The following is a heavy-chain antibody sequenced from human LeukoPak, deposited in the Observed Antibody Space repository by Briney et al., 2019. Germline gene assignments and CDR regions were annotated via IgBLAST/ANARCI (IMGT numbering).Heavy chain of an antibody. V-gene: IGHV1-18*01. Sequence: ASLKVSCKASGYTFTSYGISWVRQAPGQGLEWMGWITSYNGNTNYAQKFQGRVTMTTDTSTSTGYMERRSLRSDDTAVYYCARDVSGSYYAYWGQGTLVTVSS. CDR2: ITSYNGNT. D-gene: IGHD1-26*01. CDR3: ARDVSGSYYAY. CDR1: GYTFTSYG. J-gene: IGHJ4*02.